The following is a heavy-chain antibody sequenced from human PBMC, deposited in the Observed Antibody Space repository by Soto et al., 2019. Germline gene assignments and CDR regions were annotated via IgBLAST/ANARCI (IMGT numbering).Heavy chain of an antibody. D-gene: IGHD2-15*01. CDR3: AKGGYCSGGSCYRNNWFDP. CDR2: ISGSGGST. CDR1: GFTLSSYA. Sequence: EVQLLESGGGLVQPGGSLRLSCAASGFTLSSYAMSWVRQAPGKGLEWVSAISGSGGSTYYADSVKGRFTISRDNSKNTLYLQMNSLRAEDTAVYYCAKGGYCSGGSCYRNNWFDPWGQGTLVTVSS. J-gene: IGHJ5*02. V-gene: IGHV3-23*01.